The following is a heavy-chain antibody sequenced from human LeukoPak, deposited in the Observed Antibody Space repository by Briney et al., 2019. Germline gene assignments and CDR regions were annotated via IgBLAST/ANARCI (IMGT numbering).Heavy chain of an antibody. J-gene: IGHJ4*02. CDR1: GGSIGLDY. CDR2: IYKSGST. CDR3: AREEYFQDSNGYSYYFHS. V-gene: IGHV4-4*07. Sequence: PSETLSLTCTVSGGSIGLDYWSWIRQSAGKGLEWIGWIYKSGSTNYNPSFRRRVTMSVDTSKNQFSLHVTSVTAADTAVYYCAREEYFQDSNGYSYYFHSWGQGSLVTVSS. D-gene: IGHD3-22*01.